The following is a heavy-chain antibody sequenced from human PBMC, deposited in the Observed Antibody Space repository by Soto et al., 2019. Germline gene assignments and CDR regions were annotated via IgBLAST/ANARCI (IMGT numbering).Heavy chain of an antibody. CDR2: ISGSGGST. V-gene: IGHV3-23*01. CDR3: AKTNDYYYYYGMDV. J-gene: IGHJ6*02. Sequence: GGSLRLSCAASGFTFSSYAMSWVRQAPGKGLEWVSGISGSGGSTYYAESVKGRFNISRDNSKNTLYLQMNSLRAEDTALYYCAKTNDYYYYYGMDVWGQGTTVTASS. CDR1: GFTFSSYA.